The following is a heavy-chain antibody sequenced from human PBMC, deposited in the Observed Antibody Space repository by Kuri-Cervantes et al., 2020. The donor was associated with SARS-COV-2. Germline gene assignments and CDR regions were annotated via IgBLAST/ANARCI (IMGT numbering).Heavy chain of an antibody. CDR3: ARDLLGVLGIDAFDI. J-gene: IGHJ3*02. V-gene: IGHV3-30*14. CDR2: ISYDGSNK. D-gene: IGHD6-13*01. Sequence: GGSLRLSCAASGFTFSSYAMHWVRQAPGKGLEWVAVISYDGSNKYYADSLKGRFTISRDNSKNTLYLQMNSLRAEDTAVYCCARDLLGVLGIDAFDIWGQGTMVTVSS. CDR1: GFTFSSYA.